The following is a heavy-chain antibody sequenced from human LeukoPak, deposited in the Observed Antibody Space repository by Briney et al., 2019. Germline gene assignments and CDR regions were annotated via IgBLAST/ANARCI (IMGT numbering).Heavy chain of an antibody. CDR3: ARGDYYDSSGYYAWDAFDI. CDR2: ISSSGSTI. CDR1: GFTFSDYY. D-gene: IGHD3-22*01. J-gene: IGHJ3*02. V-gene: IGHV3-11*01. Sequence: GGSLRLSCAASGFTFSDYYMSWIRQAPGKGLEWVSYISSSGSTIYYADSVKGRFTIPRDNAKNSLYLQMNSLRAEDTAVYYCARGDYYDSSGYYAWDAFDIWGQGTMVTVSS.